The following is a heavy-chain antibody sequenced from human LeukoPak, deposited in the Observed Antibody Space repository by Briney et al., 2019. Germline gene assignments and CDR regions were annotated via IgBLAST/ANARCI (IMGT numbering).Heavy chain of an antibody. CDR1: GFSFSTTGVG. Sequence: SGPTLVNPTQTLTLTCTFSGFSFSTTGVGVGWIRQPPGKALEWLALIYWDDDKRYSPSLKSRLTITKDTSRNQVVLTMTNMDPVDAATYYCAHSSEVAGTADAFDIWGQGTMVTVSS. J-gene: IGHJ3*02. D-gene: IGHD6-19*01. CDR3: AHSSEVAGTADAFDI. CDR2: IYWDDDK. V-gene: IGHV2-5*02.